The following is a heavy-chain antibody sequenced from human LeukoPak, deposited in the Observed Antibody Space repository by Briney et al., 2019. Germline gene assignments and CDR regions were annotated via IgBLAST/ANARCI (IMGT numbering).Heavy chain of an antibody. CDR2: IKQDGSEQ. J-gene: IGHJ3*02. D-gene: IGHD5-12*01. CDR3: AREWLHDAFDI. CDR1: GFTFSSYA. Sequence: GRSLRLSCAASGFTFSSYAMHWVRQAPGKGLEWVANIKQDGSEQYYVDSVKGRFTISRDNAKNSLYLQMNSLRAEDTAVYYCAREWLHDAFDIWGQGTMVTVSS. V-gene: IGHV3-7*01.